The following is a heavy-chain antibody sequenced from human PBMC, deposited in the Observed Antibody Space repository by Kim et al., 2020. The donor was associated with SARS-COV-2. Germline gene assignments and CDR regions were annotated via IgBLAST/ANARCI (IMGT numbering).Heavy chain of an antibody. Sequence: SETLSLTCAVSGGSFSEYWWSWVRQPPGKGPVWIGEMHHSGSANYNPSLKSRVTISLDTSKNEFSLRLKSVTAADTAVYYCARAGFYGVNDGFDIWGQGTMVTSSS. V-gene: IGHV4-34*01. CDR1: GGSFSEYW. D-gene: IGHD4-17*01. J-gene: IGHJ3*02. CDR3: ARAGFYGVNDGFDI. CDR2: MHHSGSA.